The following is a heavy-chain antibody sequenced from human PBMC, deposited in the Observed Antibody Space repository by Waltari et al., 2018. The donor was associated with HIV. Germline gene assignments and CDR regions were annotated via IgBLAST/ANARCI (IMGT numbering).Heavy chain of an antibody. J-gene: IGHJ5*02. CDR3: ARGYSTRGYSYALVGT. Sequence: QVQLVKSGAEVKKPGASVKVSCKTSGYAFTTYDTNWVRQATGQGLEWMGWMNPDSGNTGYAQRFQGRVTMTRDTSISTAYMELTSLRSEDTAMYYCARGYSTRGYSYALVGTWGQGTLVTVSS. CDR2: MNPDSGNT. CDR1: GYAFTTYD. V-gene: IGHV1-8*01. D-gene: IGHD5-18*01.